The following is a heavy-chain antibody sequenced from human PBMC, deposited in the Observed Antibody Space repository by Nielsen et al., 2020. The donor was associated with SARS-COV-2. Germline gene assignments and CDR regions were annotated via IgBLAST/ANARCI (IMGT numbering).Heavy chain of an antibody. V-gene: IGHV4-39*01. Sequence: SETLSLTCTVSGGSMSNSNYYRGWIRQPPGRGLEWIGGIHYTGSTYYNPSLTSRATISVDTSKKQFSLRLSSVTAADTAVYYCARQSRWLANFDYWGQGTLVTVSS. CDR3: ARQSRWLANFDY. CDR1: GGSMSNSNYY. D-gene: IGHD6-19*01. CDR2: IHYTGST. J-gene: IGHJ4*02.